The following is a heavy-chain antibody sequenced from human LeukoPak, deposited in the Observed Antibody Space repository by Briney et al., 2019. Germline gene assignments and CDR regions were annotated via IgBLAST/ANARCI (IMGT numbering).Heavy chain of an antibody. CDR3: AKDLSGYYTMDV. D-gene: IGHD3-10*01. Sequence: GRSLRLSCAASGFTFRSYAMHWVRQAPGKGLEWVAAITYDGGREYSADSVKGRFTISRDNSKNTLYLQMVSLRAEDTAVYYCAKDLSGYYTMDVWGQGTTVTVSS. CDR1: GFTFRSYA. J-gene: IGHJ6*02. V-gene: IGHV3-30-3*01. CDR2: ITYDGGRE.